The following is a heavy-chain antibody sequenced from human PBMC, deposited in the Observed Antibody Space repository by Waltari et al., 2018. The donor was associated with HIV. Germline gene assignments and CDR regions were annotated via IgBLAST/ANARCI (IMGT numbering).Heavy chain of an antibody. V-gene: IGHV3-48*03. CDR3: ARDDLIVRRPFGI. CDR1: GFAFFPYE. J-gene: IGHJ3*02. D-gene: IGHD3-16*02. CDR2: ISSNGGAI. Sequence: DVQLGASGGELVQIGGDLRLLCAGSGFAFFPYEMNWVRQAPGKGVEWIAYISSNGGAIHYAASVRGRFTISRDNAKSSLYLQMNSLRGEDTAIYYCARDDLIVRRPFGIWGQGTMVTV.